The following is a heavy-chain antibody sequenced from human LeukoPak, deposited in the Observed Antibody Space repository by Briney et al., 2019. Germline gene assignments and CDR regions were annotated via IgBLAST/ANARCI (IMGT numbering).Heavy chain of an antibody. D-gene: IGHD4-17*01. J-gene: IGHJ6*02. CDR1: GYTFTSYA. CDR2: INTNTGNP. V-gene: IGHV7-4-1*02. Sequence: ASVKVSCKASGYTFTSYAMNWVRQAPGQGLEWMGWINTNTGNPTYAQGFTGRFVFSLDTSVSTAYLQISSLKAEDTAVYYCARAALLNYGDYDYYYYGMDVWGQGTTVTVSS. CDR3: ARAALLNYGDYDYYYYGMDV.